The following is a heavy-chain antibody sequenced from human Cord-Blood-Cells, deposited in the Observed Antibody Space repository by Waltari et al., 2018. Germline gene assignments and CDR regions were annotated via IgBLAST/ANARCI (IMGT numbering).Heavy chain of an antibody. V-gene: IGHV3-72*01. CDR1: GFPFSDSY. Sequence: EVQLVESGGGLVQPGGSLRLSCAASGFPFSDSYMDWVRQAPGKGLEWVGRTRNKANSYTTEYAASVKGRFTISRDDSKNSLYLQMNSLKTEDTAVYYCVGTTRGYWGQGTLVTVSS. J-gene: IGHJ4*02. CDR2: TRNKANSYTT. CDR3: VGTTRGY. D-gene: IGHD1-26*01.